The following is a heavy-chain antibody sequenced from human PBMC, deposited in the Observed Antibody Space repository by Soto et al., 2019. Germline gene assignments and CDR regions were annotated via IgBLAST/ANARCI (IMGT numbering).Heavy chain of an antibody. Sequence: SETLSLTCTVSGGSVSSDSYYWSWIRQPPGRGLECIGYIYYSGSTNYNPSLKSRVTISVDTSKNQFSLKLSSVTAADTAVYYCARSQTTVTSYDYWGQGTLVTVSS. V-gene: IGHV4-61*01. D-gene: IGHD4-17*01. J-gene: IGHJ4*02. CDR1: GGSVSSDSYY. CDR3: ARSQTTVTSYDY. CDR2: IYYSGST.